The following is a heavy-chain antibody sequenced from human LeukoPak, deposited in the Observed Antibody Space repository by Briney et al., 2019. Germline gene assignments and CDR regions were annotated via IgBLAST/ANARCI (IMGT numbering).Heavy chain of an antibody. D-gene: IGHD3-9*01. CDR1: GFTFSSYW. Sequence: GGSLRLSCAASGFTFSSYWMHWVRQAPGKGLEWVSAISGSGGSTYYADSVKGRFTISRDNSKNTLYLQMNSLRAEDTAVYYCAKDGTDILTGDDYWGQGTLVTVSS. CDR3: AKDGTDILTGDDY. J-gene: IGHJ4*02. CDR2: ISGSGGST. V-gene: IGHV3-23*01.